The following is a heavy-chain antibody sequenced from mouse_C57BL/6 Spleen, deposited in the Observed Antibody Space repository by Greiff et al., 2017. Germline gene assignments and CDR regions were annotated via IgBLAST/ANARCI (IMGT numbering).Heavy chain of an antibody. D-gene: IGHD1-1*01. J-gene: IGHJ2*01. CDR3: TRKGIYYYGSRQGYFDY. V-gene: IGHV1-15*01. CDR2: IDPETGGT. CDR1: GYTFTDYE. Sequence: QVQLKQSGAELVRPGASVTLSCKASGYTFTDYEMHWVKQTPVHGLEWIGAIDPETGGTAYNQKFKGKAILTADKSSSTAYMELRSLTSEDSAVYYCTRKGIYYYGSRQGYFDYWGQGTTLTVSS.